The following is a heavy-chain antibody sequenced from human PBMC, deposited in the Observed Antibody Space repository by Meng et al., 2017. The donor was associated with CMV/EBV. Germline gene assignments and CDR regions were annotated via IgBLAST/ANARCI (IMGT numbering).Heavy chain of an antibody. Sequence: GESLKISCAASGFTFSSYAMSWVRQAPGKGLEWVSAISGSGGSTYYADSVKGRFTISRDNSKNTLYLQMNSLRAEDTAVYYCAGKGYYYRPGWFDPWGQGTLVTVSS. CDR2: ISGSGGST. V-gene: IGHV3-23*01. CDR1: GFTFSSYA. D-gene: IGHD3-10*01. CDR3: AGKGYYYRPGWFDP. J-gene: IGHJ5*02.